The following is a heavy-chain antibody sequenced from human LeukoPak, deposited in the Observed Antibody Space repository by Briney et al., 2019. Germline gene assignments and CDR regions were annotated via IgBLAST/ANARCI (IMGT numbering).Heavy chain of an antibody. Sequence: GGSLRLSCAASGFTFSSYSMNWVRQAPRKGLEWVSFISSSSNYIYYADSVKGRFTISRDNAKNSLYLQMNSLRAEDTAVYYCARVYGGNSDYSGQGTLVSVSS. D-gene: IGHD4-23*01. J-gene: IGHJ4*02. CDR3: ARVYGGNSDY. CDR2: ISSSSNYI. CDR1: GFTFSSYS. V-gene: IGHV3-21*01.